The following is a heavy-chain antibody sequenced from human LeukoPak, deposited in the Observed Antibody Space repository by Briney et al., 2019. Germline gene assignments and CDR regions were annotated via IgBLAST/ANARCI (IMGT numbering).Heavy chain of an antibody. D-gene: IGHD6-19*01. Sequence: ASVKVSCKASGYTFTGYYMHWVRQAPGQGLEWMGWINPNSGGTNYAQKFQGWVTMTRDTSISTAYMELSRLRSDDTAVYYCARGGRGIAVAEDLDYWGQGTLVTVSS. V-gene: IGHV1-2*04. CDR1: GYTFTGYY. CDR2: INPNSGGT. CDR3: ARGGRGIAVAEDLDY. J-gene: IGHJ4*02.